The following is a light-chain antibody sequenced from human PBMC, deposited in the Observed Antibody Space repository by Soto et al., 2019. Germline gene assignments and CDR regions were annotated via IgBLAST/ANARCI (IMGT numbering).Light chain of an antibody. V-gene: IGLV1-40*01. CDR3: QSHDTSLNGWV. J-gene: IGLJ3*02. CDR2: GNT. CDR1: SSNIGARYD. Sequence: QSVLTQPPSVSGAPGQRVTISCTGTSSNIGARYDVHWYQQLPGTAPKLLIYGNTNRASGVPDRFSGSISGTSASLAITGVQAEDEADYYCQSHDTSLNGWVFGGGTQLTVL.